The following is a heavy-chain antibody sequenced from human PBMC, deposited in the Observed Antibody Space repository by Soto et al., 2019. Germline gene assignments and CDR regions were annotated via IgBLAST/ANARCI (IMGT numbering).Heavy chain of an antibody. CDR2: IYYSGST. V-gene: IGHV4-59*01. CDR3: ARGSSSSWGHWLDP. CDR1: GGSISSYY. Sequence: PSETLSLTCTVSGGSISSYYWSWIRQPPGKGLEWIGYIYYSGSTNYNPSLKSRVTISVDTSKNQFSLKLSSVTAADTAVYYCARGSSSSWGHWLDPWGQGTLVTVSS. D-gene: IGHD6-6*01. J-gene: IGHJ5*02.